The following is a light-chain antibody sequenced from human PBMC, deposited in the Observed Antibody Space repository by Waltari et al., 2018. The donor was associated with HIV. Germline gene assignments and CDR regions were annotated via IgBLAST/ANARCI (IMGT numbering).Light chain of an antibody. CDR2: EVT. CDR1: SSDIGGYNY. CDR3: SSYAPTNNFYVL. Sequence: QSALPQPPSASGSPGQSVTTSCTGTSSDIGGYNYVSWYQQHPGKAPKLIMTEVTKRPSGVPDRFSGSKSGNTASLTVSGLQAEDEAHYYCSSYAPTNNFYVLFGGGTALTVL. J-gene: IGLJ2*01. V-gene: IGLV2-8*01.